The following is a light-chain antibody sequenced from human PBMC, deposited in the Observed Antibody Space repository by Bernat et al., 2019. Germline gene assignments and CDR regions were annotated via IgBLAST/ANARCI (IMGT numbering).Light chain of an antibody. CDR2: QDS. CDR1: KLGDKY. J-gene: IGLJ2*01. V-gene: IGLV3-1*01. CDR3: QAWDSNTAT. Sequence: SYELTQPPSVSVSPGQTASITCSGDKLGDKYACWYQQKPGQSPVLVIYQDSKRPSGIPDRFSGSNSGDTATLTISETQAMDEADYYCQAWDSNTATFGGGTKLTVL.